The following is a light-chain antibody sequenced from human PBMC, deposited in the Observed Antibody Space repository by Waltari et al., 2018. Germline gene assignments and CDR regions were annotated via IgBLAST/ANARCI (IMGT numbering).Light chain of an antibody. CDR2: WAS. Sequence: DIVMTQSPDSLAVSLGERATINCKSSQNVLFTSNYKNYLAWYQQKAGKPPKLLIYWASTRKSGVPDRFSGSGSGTDFTLTISSLQAEDVAVYYCQQYYNPPLTFGGGTKVEIK. CDR1: QNVLFTSNYKNY. J-gene: IGKJ4*01. V-gene: IGKV4-1*01. CDR3: QQYYNPPLT.